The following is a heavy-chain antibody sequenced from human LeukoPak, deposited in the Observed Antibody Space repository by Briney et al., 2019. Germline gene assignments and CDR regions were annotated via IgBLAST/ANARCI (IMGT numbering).Heavy chain of an antibody. CDR1: GYTFTSYY. V-gene: IGHV1-46*01. Sequence: ASVKVSCKASGYTFTSYYMHWVRQAPGQGLEWMGIINPSGGGTSYAQKFQGRVTMTRDMSTSTVYMELSSLRSEDTAVYYCARTSREGPTPFDYWGQGTLVTVSS. CDR3: ARTSREGPTPFDY. CDR2: INPSGGGT. D-gene: IGHD1-26*01. J-gene: IGHJ4*02.